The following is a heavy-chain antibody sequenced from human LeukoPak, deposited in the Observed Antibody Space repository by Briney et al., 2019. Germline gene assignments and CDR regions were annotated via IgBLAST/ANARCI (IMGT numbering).Heavy chain of an antibody. V-gene: IGHV3-23*01. CDR1: GFTFINYG. Sequence: GGTLRLSCAASGFTFINYGMSWVRQAPGKGLEWVSVISGSGENTYYADSVKGRFTISRDNFKNTLYLQMNSLRAEDTAVYYCAKGAYYDLWGQGTLVTVSS. J-gene: IGHJ4*02. CDR2: ISGSGENT. D-gene: IGHD3-22*01. CDR3: AKGAYYDL.